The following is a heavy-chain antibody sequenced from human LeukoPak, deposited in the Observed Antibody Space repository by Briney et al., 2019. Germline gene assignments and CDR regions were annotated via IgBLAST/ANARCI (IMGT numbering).Heavy chain of an antibody. CDR2: ISSSGSTI. CDR1: GFTFSDYY. Sequence: PGGSLRLSCAASGFTFSDYYMSWLRQAPGKGLEWVSYISSSGSTIYYADSVKGRFTISRDNAKNSLYLQMNSLRAEDTAVYYCARDLGNYYYDSSGYHHWGQGTLVTVSS. J-gene: IGHJ4*02. CDR3: ARDLGNYYYDSSGYHH. D-gene: IGHD3-22*01. V-gene: IGHV3-11*01.